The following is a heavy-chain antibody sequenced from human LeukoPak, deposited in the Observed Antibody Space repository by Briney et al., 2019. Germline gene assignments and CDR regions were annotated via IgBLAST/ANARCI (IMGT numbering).Heavy chain of an antibody. CDR2: IIPIFGTA. CDR3: ARDYYGSGSYENWFDP. D-gene: IGHD3-10*01. V-gene: IGHV1-69*06. CDR1: GGTFSSYA. Sequence: ASVKVSCKASGGTFSSYAISWVRQAPGQGLEWMGGIIPIFGTANYAQKFQGRVTITADKSTSTAYMELSSLRSEDTAVCYCARDYYGSGSYENWFDPWGQGTLVTVSS. J-gene: IGHJ5*02.